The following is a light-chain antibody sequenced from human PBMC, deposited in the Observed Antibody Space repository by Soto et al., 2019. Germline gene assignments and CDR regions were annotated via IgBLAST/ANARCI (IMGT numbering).Light chain of an antibody. CDR1: QTISSW. CDR2: KAS. CDR3: PQYNSYWP. V-gene: IGKV1-5*03. J-gene: IGKJ1*01. Sequence: EIQMTQSPSTMSGAVGYRVTITGRSSQTISSWFAWYQQKPGKDPKLLIYKASTLKSGVPSRFSGSGSGTEFTLTISSLQPDDFATYYCPQYNSYWPFGHGTKVDLK.